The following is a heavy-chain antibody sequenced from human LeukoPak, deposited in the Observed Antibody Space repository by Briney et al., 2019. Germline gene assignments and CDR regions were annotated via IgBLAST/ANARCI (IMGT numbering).Heavy chain of an antibody. CDR3: TSQDDYSNYGGVY. J-gene: IGHJ4*02. Sequence: ASVKVSCKASGYTFTDYYIHWVRQAPGQGLEWMGWINPNSGGTHYAQKFLGRVTMARDTSISTAYMELSRLRSDDTAVYYCTSQDDYSNYGGVYWGQGTLVTVSS. CDR2: INPNSGGT. V-gene: IGHV1-2*02. D-gene: IGHD4-11*01. CDR1: GYTFTDYY.